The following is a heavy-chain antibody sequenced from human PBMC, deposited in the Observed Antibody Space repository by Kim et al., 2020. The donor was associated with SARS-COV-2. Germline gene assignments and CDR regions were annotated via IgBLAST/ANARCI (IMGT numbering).Heavy chain of an antibody. CDR1: GFTFSSYW. CDR2: IHFDCITT. J-gene: IGHJ1*01. V-gene: IGHV3-74*01. CDR3: ARGGANTRIAHEH. Sequence: GGSLRLSCAASGFTFSSYWMHWVRQAPGKGLVWVSHIHFDCITTNYADPLKGRITTSRDNAKKTLHLKMNSLRADDTAVHYCARGGANTRIAHEHW. D-gene: IGHD2-21*01.